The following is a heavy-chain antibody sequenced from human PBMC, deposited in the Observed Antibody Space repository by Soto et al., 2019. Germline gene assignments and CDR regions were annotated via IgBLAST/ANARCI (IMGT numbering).Heavy chain of an antibody. CDR1: GYIFTNFY. J-gene: IGHJ4*02. V-gene: IGHV1-46*03. D-gene: IGHD6-6*01. Sequence: QVQLVQPGAEVKKPGASVKFSCKASGYIFTNFYIHWVRQAPGQGHEWIGIINPNGGSTNYEQNFQGRVTMTRDTSTSTVYMDLSSLRSEDTAVYYCTRGLASCDYWGQGTLITVSS. CDR2: INPNGGST. CDR3: TRGLASCDY.